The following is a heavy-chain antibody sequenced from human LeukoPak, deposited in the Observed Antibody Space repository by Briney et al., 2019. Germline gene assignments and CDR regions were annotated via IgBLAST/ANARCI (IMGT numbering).Heavy chain of an antibody. CDR1: GFTFSSYG. CDR2: IWYDGGNK. V-gene: IGHV3-33*01. D-gene: IGHD1-26*01. J-gene: IGHJ4*02. Sequence: GGSLRLSCAASGFTFSSYGMHWVRQAPGKGLEWVAVIWYDGGNKYYADSVKGRLTISRDNSKNTLYLQMNSLRAGDTAVYYCATSGSYYRFEYWGQGTLVTVSS. CDR3: ATSGSYYRFEY.